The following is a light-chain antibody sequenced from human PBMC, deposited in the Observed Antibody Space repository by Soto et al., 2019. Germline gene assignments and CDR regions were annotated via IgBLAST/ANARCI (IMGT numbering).Light chain of an antibody. V-gene: IGKV3-20*01. CDR3: QQDGSSPPWT. J-gene: IGKJ1*01. Sequence: EIVLTQSPGTLSLSPGERVTLSCRASQSVSSSYLVWYQQKPGQAPRLLMYGAVSRATGIPDRFSGSGSGTDFTLTISRLEPEDFAVYNCQQDGSSPPWTFGQGTKVEI. CDR2: GAV. CDR1: QSVSSSY.